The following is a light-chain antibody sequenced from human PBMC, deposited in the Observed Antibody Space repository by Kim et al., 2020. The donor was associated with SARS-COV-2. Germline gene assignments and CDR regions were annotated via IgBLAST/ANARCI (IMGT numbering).Light chain of an antibody. CDR1: QSVGSY. CDR3: QQRYRWLT. V-gene: IGKV3-11*01. CDR2: DAS. Sequence: SLSPGESAFPSCRASQSVGSYFAWYRQKVGQHPRLIIYDASNRSTDIPARFSGSGSGTDFTLTISSLGPEDFAVYYCQQRYRWLTFGGGTKMDIK. J-gene: IGKJ4*01.